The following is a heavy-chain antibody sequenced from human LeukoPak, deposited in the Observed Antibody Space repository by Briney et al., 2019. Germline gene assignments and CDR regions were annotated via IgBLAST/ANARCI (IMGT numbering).Heavy chain of an antibody. V-gene: IGHV1-2*02. Sequence: ASVKVSCKASGYTFTSYGISWVRQAPGQGLEWMGWINPNSGGTNYAQKFQGRVTMTRDTSISTAYMELSRLGSDDTAVYYCARDTGTLWDIVVVPAAPRYWGQGTLVTVSS. J-gene: IGHJ4*02. CDR1: GYTFTSYG. CDR3: ARDTGTLWDIVVVPAAPRY. D-gene: IGHD2-2*01. CDR2: INPNSGGT.